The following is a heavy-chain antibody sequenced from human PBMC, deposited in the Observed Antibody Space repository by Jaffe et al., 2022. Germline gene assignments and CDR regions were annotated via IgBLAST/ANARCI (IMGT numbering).Heavy chain of an antibody. D-gene: IGHD3-22*01. CDR1: GFTVSSNY. CDR3: ARGDSAPYYYDSSGSVAFDI. CDR2: IYSGGST. J-gene: IGHJ3*02. Sequence: EVQLVESGGGLVQPGGSLRLSCAASGFTVSSNYMSWVRQAPGKGLEWVSVIYSGGSTYYADSVKGRFTISRHNSKNTLYLQMNSLRAEDTAVYYCARGDSAPYYYDSSGSVAFDIWGQGTMVTVSS. V-gene: IGHV3-53*04.